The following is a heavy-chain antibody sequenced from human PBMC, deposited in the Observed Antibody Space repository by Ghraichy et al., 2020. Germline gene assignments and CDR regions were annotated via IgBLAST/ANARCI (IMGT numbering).Heavy chain of an antibody. V-gene: IGHV3-30*02. Sequence: GGSLRLSCAASGFTVRNSGMHWVRQTPGKGLEWVAFIRHDESNTFYADPLKGRFTISRDNSKNTLYLQMDSLRPEDTAMYHCARDNYHATFDVWGQGKMVTFSS. CDR2: IRHDESNT. D-gene: IGHD4-11*01. CDR1: GFTVRNSG. J-gene: IGHJ3*01. CDR3: ARDNYHATFDV.